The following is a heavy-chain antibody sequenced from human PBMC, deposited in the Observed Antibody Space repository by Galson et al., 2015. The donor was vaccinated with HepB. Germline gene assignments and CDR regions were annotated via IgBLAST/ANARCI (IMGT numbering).Heavy chain of an antibody. J-gene: IGHJ6*03. CDR3: ARGPWGGAAIRFYYYIDV. CDR1: GGSFSSYA. V-gene: IGHV1-69*13. Sequence: SVKVSCKASGGSFSSYAISWVRQAPGQGLEWVGGIIPRFGEANYAQKFQDRVTITADESTSTAYMELSSLRSEDTAVYFCARGPWGGAAIRFYYYIDVWGKGTTVTVSS. D-gene: IGHD6-25*01. CDR2: IIPRFGEA.